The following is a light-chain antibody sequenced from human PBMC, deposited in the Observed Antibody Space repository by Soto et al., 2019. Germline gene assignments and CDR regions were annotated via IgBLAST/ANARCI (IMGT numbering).Light chain of an antibody. Sequence: EIVLTQSPGTQYLSPGERATLSCRASQSVDNNHLAWYEQKPGQAPRLLIYGPSRRASGIPDRFSGSGSGTDFSLTISRLEPEDFAVYYCQQYSNFPYTFGQGTRLEMK. J-gene: IGKJ2*01. CDR1: QSVDNNH. CDR2: GPS. CDR3: QQYSNFPYT. V-gene: IGKV3-20*01.